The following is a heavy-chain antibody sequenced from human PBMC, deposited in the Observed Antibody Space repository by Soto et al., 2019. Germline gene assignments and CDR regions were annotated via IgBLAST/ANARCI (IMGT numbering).Heavy chain of an antibody. CDR2: IHYSGST. CDR1: GGSISTGGYY. V-gene: IGHV4-31*03. D-gene: IGHD3-9*01. CDR3: ARCDILTGYYPHSFEY. Sequence: PSETLSLTCTVSGGSISTGGYYWSWIRQHPGKGLEWIGNIHYSGSTYYNPSLKSRVSISVDTSLSQFSLKLNSVTAADTAVYYCARCDILTGYYPHSFEYWGQGTLVTVSS. J-gene: IGHJ4*02.